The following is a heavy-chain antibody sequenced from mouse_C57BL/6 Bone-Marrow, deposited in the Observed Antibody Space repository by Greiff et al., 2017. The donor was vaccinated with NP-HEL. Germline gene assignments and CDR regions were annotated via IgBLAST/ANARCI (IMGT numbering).Heavy chain of an antibody. J-gene: IGHJ4*01. D-gene: IGHD2-5*01. CDR2: IWSGGST. Sequence: SVPVLLPPSQSLSITCTVSGFSLTSYGVHWVRQSPGKGLEWLGVIWSGGSTDYNAAFISRLSISKDNSKSQVFFKMNSLQADDTAIYYCARSYYSKPYYYAMDYWGQGTSVTVSS. CDR1: GFSLTSYG. V-gene: IGHV2-2*01. CDR3: ARSYYSKPYYYAMDY.